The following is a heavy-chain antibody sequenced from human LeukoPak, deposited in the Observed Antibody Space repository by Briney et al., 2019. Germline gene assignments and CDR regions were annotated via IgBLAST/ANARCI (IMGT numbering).Heavy chain of an antibody. J-gene: IGHJ4*02. Sequence: GRSLRLSCAASGFTFSSYAMHWVRQAPGKGLEWVAVISDDGRNKYYADSVKGRFTISRDNSKNTLYLQMNSLRAEDTAVYYCARSPYSSGWPVDYWGQGTLVTVSS. V-gene: IGHV3-30*04. CDR1: GFTFSSYA. D-gene: IGHD6-19*01. CDR3: ARSPYSSGWPVDY. CDR2: ISDDGRNK.